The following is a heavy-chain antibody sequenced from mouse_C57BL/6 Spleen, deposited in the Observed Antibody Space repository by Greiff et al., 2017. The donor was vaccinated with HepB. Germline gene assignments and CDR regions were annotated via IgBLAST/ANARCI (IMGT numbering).Heavy chain of an antibody. Sequence: QVQLKESGAELVRPGASVTLSCKASGYTFTDYEMHWVKQTPVHGLEWIGAIDPETGGTAYNQKFKGKAILTADKSSSTAYMELRSLTSEDSAVYYCTRLRRGYAMDYWGQGTSVTVSS. J-gene: IGHJ4*01. V-gene: IGHV1-15*01. CDR3: TRLRRGYAMDY. CDR1: GYTFTDYE. CDR2: IDPETGGT. D-gene: IGHD2-12*01.